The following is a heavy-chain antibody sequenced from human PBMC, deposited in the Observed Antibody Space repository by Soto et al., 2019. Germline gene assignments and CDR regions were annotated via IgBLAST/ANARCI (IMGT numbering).Heavy chain of an antibody. Sequence: SQTLSLTCAISGDSVSSNSAAWNWIRQSPSRGLEWLGRTYYRSKWYNDYAVSVKSRITINPDTSKNQFSLQLNSVTPEDTAVYYCARNPYCSSTSCHPTDYYYGMDVWGQGTTVTVSS. CDR2: TYYRSKWYN. CDR1: GDSVSSNSAA. CDR3: ARNPYCSSTSCHPTDYYYGMDV. V-gene: IGHV6-1*01. J-gene: IGHJ6*02. D-gene: IGHD2-2*01.